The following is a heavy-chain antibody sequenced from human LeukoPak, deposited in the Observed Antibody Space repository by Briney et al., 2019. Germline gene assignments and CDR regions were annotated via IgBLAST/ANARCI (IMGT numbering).Heavy chain of an antibody. V-gene: IGHV4-34*01. CDR1: GGSFSGYY. J-gene: IGHJ6*02. CDR3: ARGRGYYGFWSGYPYRYGMDV. CDR2: INHSGST. D-gene: IGHD3-3*01. Sequence: PSETLSLTCAVYGGSFSGYYWSWIRQPPGKGLEWIGEINHSGSTNYNPSLKSRVTISVDTSKNQFSLKLSSVTAADTAVYYCARGRGYYGFWSGYPYRYGMDVWGQGTTVTVSS.